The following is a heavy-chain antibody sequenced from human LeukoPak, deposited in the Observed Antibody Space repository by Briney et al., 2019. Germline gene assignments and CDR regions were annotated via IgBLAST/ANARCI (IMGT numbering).Heavy chain of an antibody. J-gene: IGHJ6*03. V-gene: IGHV3-20*04. CDR1: GFTFDDYG. D-gene: IGHD4-17*01. Sequence: PGGSLRLSCAASGFTFDDYGMSWVRQAPGKGLEWVSGTNWNGRSTGYADSVKGRLTISRDNAKNSLYPQMNSLRAEDTALYYCARSGVDYGDYYYMDVWGKGTTVTVSS. CDR3: ARSGVDYGDYYYMDV. CDR2: TNWNGRST.